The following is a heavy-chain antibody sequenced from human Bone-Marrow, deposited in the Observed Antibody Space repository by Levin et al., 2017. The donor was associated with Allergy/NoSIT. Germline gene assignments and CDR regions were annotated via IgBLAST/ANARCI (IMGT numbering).Heavy chain of an antibody. Sequence: GGSLRLSCAASGLTVSNNYMSRVRQAPGKGLEWVALIYSRGDTYYADSVKGRFTISRDNSKNTLYLQMNSLRTEDTAVYHCARNIPVTDLGFWGRGTLVTVSS. D-gene: IGHD1-14*01. CDR3: ARNIPVTDLGF. J-gene: IGHJ4*02. CDR2: IYSRGDT. CDR1: GLTVSNNY. V-gene: IGHV3-53*01.